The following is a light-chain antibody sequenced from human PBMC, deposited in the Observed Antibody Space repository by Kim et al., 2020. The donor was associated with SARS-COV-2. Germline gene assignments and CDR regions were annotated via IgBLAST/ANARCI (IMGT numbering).Light chain of an antibody. J-gene: IGKJ2*01. Sequence: IVLTQSPGTLSLSPGETATLSCRATHSGTSNYLAWYQHKPGQAPRLLIYGASSRATGVPDRFSGSGSGRDFTLTINRLEPEDFAVYYCQQYVSSPYTFGQGTKLEI. CDR3: QQYVSSPYT. CDR1: HSGTSNY. V-gene: IGKV3-20*01. CDR2: GAS.